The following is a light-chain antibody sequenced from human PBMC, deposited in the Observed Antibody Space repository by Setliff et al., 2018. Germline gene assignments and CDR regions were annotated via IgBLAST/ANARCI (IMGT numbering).Light chain of an antibody. V-gene: IGLV2-11*01. CDR3: CSYAGSYTYV. J-gene: IGLJ1*01. CDR1: SSDVGGYNY. Sequence: SVLAQPRSVSGSPGQSVTISCTGTSSDVGGYNYVSWYQQHPGKAPKVMIYDVSKRPSGVPDRFSGSKSGNTASLTISGLQAEDEADYYCCSYAGSYTYVFGTGTKGTVL. CDR2: DVS.